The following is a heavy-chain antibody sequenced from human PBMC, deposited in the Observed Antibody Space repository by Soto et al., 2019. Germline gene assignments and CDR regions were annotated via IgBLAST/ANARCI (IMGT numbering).Heavy chain of an antibody. J-gene: IGHJ6*02. CDR3: ARSSGWRQVVGYKYGLDV. Sequence: QEYLVESGGGLVKPGGSLRLSCALSGFTVSDHYLTWIRQAPGRGLEWIAYISGSGSFTNYADSVKGRFIISRDIAQKSMYLQINSLRAEDTAVYYCARSSGWRQVVGYKYGLDVWGQGTAVTVSS. CDR2: ISGSGSFT. CDR1: GFTVSDHY. V-gene: IGHV3-11*06. D-gene: IGHD5-18*01.